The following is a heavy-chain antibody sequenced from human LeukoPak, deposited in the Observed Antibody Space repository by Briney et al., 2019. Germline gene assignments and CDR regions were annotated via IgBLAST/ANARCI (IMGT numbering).Heavy chain of an antibody. D-gene: IGHD5-18*01. CDR3: ARGSGGYSYGYVDY. Sequence: GGSLRLSCAASGFTFSSYGMHWVRQAPGKGLEWVAVISYDGSNKYYADSVKGRFTISRDNSKNTLYLQMNSLRAEDTAVYYCARGSGGYSYGYVDYWGQGTLVTVSS. CDR1: GFTFSSYG. CDR2: ISYDGSNK. J-gene: IGHJ4*02. V-gene: IGHV3-30*19.